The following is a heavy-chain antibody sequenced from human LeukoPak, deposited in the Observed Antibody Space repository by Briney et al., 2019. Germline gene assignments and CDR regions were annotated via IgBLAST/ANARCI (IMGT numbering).Heavy chain of an antibody. CDR1: GFTFGDYA. V-gene: IGHV3-49*04. D-gene: IGHD5-12*01. Sequence: GGSLRLSCTGSGFTFGDYAMNWVRQAPGKGLEWVGFIRSKNYGGTTEYAASVKGRFTISRDDSRGIAYLRMNSLKTEDTAVYYCTRVIVATKDYWGQGTLVTVSS. CDR3: TRVIVATKDY. J-gene: IGHJ4*02. CDR2: IRSKNYGGTT.